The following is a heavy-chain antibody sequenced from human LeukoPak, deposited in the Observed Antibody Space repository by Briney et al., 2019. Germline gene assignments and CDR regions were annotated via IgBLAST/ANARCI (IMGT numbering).Heavy chain of an antibody. D-gene: IGHD6-19*01. J-gene: IGHJ4*02. CDR3: ARDRASVAGYFDY. CDR2: IYYSGST. Sequence: KTSQTLSLTCTVSGGSISSGGYYCSWIRQHPGKGLEWIGYIYYSGSTYYNPSLKSRVTISVDTSKNQFSLKLSSVTAADTAVYYCARDRASVAGYFDYWGQGTLVTVSS. V-gene: IGHV4-31*03. CDR1: GGSISSGGYY.